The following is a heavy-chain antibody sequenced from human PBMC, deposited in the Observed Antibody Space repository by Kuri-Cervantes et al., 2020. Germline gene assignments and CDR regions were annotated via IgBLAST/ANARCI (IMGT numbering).Heavy chain of an antibody. CDR1: GGTFSSYT. D-gene: IGHD6-13*01. CDR3: ARATYSSSSEGY. V-gene: IGHV1-69*02. CDR2: IIPILGIA. Sequence: SVKVTCKASGGTFSSYTISWVRQAPGQGLEWMGRIIPILGIANYAQKFQGRVTITADKSTSTAYMELSSLRSEDTAVYYCARATYSSSSEGYWGQGTLVTVSS. J-gene: IGHJ4*02.